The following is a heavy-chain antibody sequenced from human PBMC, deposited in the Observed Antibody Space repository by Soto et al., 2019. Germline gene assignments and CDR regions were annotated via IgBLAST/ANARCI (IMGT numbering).Heavy chain of an antibody. CDR3: ARDLFYITGGCGGDCYSGEPTDY. V-gene: IGHV1-46*03. CDR2: INPSGGST. J-gene: IGHJ4*02. D-gene: IGHD2-21*01. CDR1: GYTFTSYY. Sequence: ASVKVSCKASGYTFTSYYMHWVRQAPGQGLEWMGIINPSGGSTSYAQKFQGRVTMTRDTSTSTVYMELSSLRSEDTAVYYCARDLFYITGGCGGDCYSGEPTDYWGQGTLVTVSS.